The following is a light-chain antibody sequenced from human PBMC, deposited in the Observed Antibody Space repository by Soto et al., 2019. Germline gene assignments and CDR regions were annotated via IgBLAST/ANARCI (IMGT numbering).Light chain of an antibody. V-gene: IGLV1-47*01. CDR3: AAWDDSLSGVL. J-gene: IGLJ3*02. Sequence: QSVLTQPPSASGTPGQRVTISCSGSRSNIGINYVYWYQQLPGSAPKLLIYRSNQRPSGVPDRFSGSKSGTSASLAISGLRSEDEADYYCAAWDDSLSGVLFGGGTKLTVL. CDR1: RSNIGINY. CDR2: RSN.